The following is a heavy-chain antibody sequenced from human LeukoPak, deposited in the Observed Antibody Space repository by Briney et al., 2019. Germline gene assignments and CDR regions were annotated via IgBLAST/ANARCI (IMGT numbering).Heavy chain of an antibody. CDR3: ARQKTPRGYYDSSGYYSHWFDP. D-gene: IGHD3-22*01. V-gene: IGHV4-59*08. Sequence: PSETLSLTCTVSGDSVSSGYWSWIRQPPGKGLEWIAYISYSGNTNYNPSLKSRVTISVDTSKNQFSLKLSSVTAADTAVYYCARQKTPRGYYDSSGYYSHWFDPWGQGTLVTVSS. CDR1: GDSVSSGY. CDR2: ISYSGNT. J-gene: IGHJ5*02.